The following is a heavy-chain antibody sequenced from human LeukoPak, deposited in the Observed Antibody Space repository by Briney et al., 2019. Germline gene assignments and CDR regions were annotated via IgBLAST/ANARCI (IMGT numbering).Heavy chain of an antibody. J-gene: IGHJ4*02. CDR1: GFTFSSYG. Sequence: PGGSLRLSCAASGFTFSSYGMHWVRQAPGEGLEWVAVISYDGSNEYYADSVKGRFTISRDNSKNTLSLQMNSLRAEDTAVYYCARYYGSGSVGGFDYWGQGTLVTVSS. CDR2: ISYDGSNE. CDR3: ARYYGSGSVGGFDY. D-gene: IGHD3-10*01. V-gene: IGHV3-30*03.